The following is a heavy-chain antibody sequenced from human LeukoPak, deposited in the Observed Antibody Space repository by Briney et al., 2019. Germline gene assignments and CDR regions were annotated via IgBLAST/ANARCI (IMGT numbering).Heavy chain of an antibody. CDR1: GDSVSSNSAT. CDR2: KYYRSKWYN. D-gene: IGHD2-21*01. CDR3: ARVGHPCVIEDAFAI. Sequence: SQTLSRTCAISGDSVSSNSATWNWITKSPSRGLKWLGRKYYRSKWYNDYAVSVNSRITINPDTSKNQFSLQLNSVTAEDTAVYYCARVGHPCVIEDAFAIWGQGPRLTVSS. V-gene: IGHV6-1*01. J-gene: IGHJ3*02.